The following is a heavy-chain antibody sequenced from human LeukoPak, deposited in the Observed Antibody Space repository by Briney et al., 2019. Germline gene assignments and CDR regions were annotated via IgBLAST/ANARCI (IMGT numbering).Heavy chain of an antibody. J-gene: IGHJ6*03. CDR1: GYSFTSYW. CDR2: IYPGDPDT. V-gene: IGHV5-51*01. Sequence: GESLKISCKGSGYSFTSYWIGRVRQMPGKGLEWMGIIYPGDPDTRYSPSFQGQVTISADKSISTAYLQWSSLKASDTAMYYCARHSYYYGSGSYYAYYYYYMDVWGKGTTVTVSS. D-gene: IGHD3-10*01. CDR3: ARHSYYYGSGSYYAYYYYYMDV.